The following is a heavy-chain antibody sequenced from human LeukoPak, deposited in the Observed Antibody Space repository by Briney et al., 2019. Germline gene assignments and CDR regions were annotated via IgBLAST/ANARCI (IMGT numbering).Heavy chain of an antibody. CDR3: ARGREGYSYVFDY. J-gene: IGHJ4*02. Sequence: GESLKISCKGSGYSFTSYWIGWVRQAPGQGLEWMGWISAYNGNTNYAQKLQGRVTMTTDTSTSTAYMELRSLRSDDTAVYYCARGREGYSYVFDYWGQGTLVTVSS. V-gene: IGHV1-18*04. CDR2: ISAYNGNT. CDR1: GYSFTSYW. D-gene: IGHD5-18*01.